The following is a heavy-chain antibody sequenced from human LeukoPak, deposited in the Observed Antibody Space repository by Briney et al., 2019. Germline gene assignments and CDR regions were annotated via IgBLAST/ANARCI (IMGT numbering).Heavy chain of an antibody. CDR3: ARNVLRYFDWGLDVLDF. V-gene: IGHV4-59*01. J-gene: IGHJ3*01. CDR2: IYYSGTT. D-gene: IGHD3-9*01. CDR1: GGSISSYY. Sequence: PSETLSLTCTVSGGSISSYYWTWIRQPPGKGLEWIGYIYYSGTTNYNPSLKSRVTISVDTYKNQFSLNLTSVTAADTAVYYCARNVLRYFDWGLDVLDFWGQGIMVTVSS.